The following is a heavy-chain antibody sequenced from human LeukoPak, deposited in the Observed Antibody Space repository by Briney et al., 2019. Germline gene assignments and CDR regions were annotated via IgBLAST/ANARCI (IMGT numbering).Heavy chain of an antibody. J-gene: IGHJ6*02. CDR2: PIXXXA. V-gene: IGHV1-69*01. D-gene: IGHD6-19*01. CDR3: ARRPIRIAVAGYYYYYGMDV. Sequence: PIXXXANYAQKFQGRVTITADESTSIAYMELSSLRSEDTAVYYCARRPIRIAVAGYYYYYGMDVWGQGTTVTVSS.